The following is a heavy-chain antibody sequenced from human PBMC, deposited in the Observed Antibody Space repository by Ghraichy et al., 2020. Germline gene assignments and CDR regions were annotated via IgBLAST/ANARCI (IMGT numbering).Heavy chain of an antibody. CDR2: IYHSGST. CDR1: GYSISSGYY. D-gene: IGHD1-26*01. CDR3: ARDIGYYKSDY. Sequence: SQTLSLTCAVSGYSISSGYYWGWFRQPPGKGLEWIGSIYHSGSTYYNQSLKSRVTISVDTAKNQFSLTLSSVTAADTAVYYCARDIGYYKSDYWGQGTLVTVSS. V-gene: IGHV4-38-2*02. J-gene: IGHJ4*02.